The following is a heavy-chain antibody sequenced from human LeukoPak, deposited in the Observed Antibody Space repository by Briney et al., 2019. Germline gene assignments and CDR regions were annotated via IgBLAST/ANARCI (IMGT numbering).Heavy chain of an antibody. D-gene: IGHD4-17*01. V-gene: IGHV4-61*10. J-gene: IGHJ6*02. CDR3: ARTKYGDYSLSSPYYYYGMDV. Sequence: SETLSLTCTVSGGSISSGSYYWSWIRQPAGKGLEWIGRIYYSGSTNYNPSLKSRVTISVDTSKNQFSLKLSSVTAADTAVYYCARTKYGDYSLSSPYYYYGMDVWGQGTTVTVSS. CDR1: GGSISSGSYY. CDR2: IYYSGST.